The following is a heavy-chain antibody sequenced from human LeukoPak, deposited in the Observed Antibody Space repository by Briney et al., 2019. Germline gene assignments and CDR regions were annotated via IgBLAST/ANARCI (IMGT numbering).Heavy chain of an antibody. D-gene: IGHD3-10*01. V-gene: IGHV1-69*04. CDR1: GGTFSSYA. CDR3: ATDGGADY. Sequence: SVKVSCKASGGTFSSYAISWVRQAPGQGLEWVGRIIPMVGIANYVQKFQGRVTITADKSTSTAYMELSSLRSEDTAIYYCATDGGADYWGQGTLVTVSS. CDR2: IIPMVGIA. J-gene: IGHJ4*02.